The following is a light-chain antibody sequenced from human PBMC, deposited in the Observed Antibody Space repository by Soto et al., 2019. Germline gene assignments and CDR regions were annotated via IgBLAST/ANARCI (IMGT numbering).Light chain of an antibody. CDR3: MQGTHWPPYT. J-gene: IGKJ2*01. CDR1: QSLVYSDGNTY. Sequence: DVVMTQSPLSLPVTLGQPASISCRSSQSLVYSDGNTYLNWFQQRPGQSPRRLIYKVSNRDSGVPDRFSGRGSGTDFTLKISRVEAEDVGVYYCMQGTHWPPYTFGQGTKVEIK. CDR2: KVS. V-gene: IGKV2-30*01.